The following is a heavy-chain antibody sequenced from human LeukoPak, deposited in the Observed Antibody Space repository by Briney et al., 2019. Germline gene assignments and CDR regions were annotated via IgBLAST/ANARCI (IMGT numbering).Heavy chain of an antibody. Sequence: GGSLRLSCVASGFPFSTFELNWVRQAPGKGLEWVSYIGGSGAPIYYADSVKGRFTISRDNAKNSLYLQMNSLRAEDTAVYYCARDDCSSISCYHNWFDPWGQGTLVTVSS. D-gene: IGHD2-2*01. V-gene: IGHV3-48*03. CDR3: ARDDCSSISCYHNWFDP. CDR2: IGGSGAPI. CDR1: GFPFSTFE. J-gene: IGHJ5*02.